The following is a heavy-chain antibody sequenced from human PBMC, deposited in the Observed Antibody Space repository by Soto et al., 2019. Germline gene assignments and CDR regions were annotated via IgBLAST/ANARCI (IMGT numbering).Heavy chain of an antibody. D-gene: IGHD4-17*01. CDR1: AGPITGGGYT. Sequence: SETLSLTCAVSAGPITGGGYTWSWIRQPPGKCLEWIGYTYHSGVTYYNPSLKSRVTLSIDRTKKQFSLKLKSVTAADTAVYFCARTMTTSGCFDPWGKGTLVTVS. CDR3: ARTMTTSGCFDP. J-gene: IGHJ5*02. CDR2: TYHSGVT. V-gene: IGHV4-30-2*01.